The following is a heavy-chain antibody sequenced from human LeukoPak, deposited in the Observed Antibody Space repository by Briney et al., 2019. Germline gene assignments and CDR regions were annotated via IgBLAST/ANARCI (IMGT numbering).Heavy chain of an antibody. CDR2: IYPGDSDT. CDR3: ARHIYYYDSSGSLYYYGMDV. D-gene: IGHD3-22*01. V-gene: IGHV5-51*01. J-gene: IGHJ6*02. Sequence: GESLKISCKGSGYSFTSYWIGWVRQMPGKGLEWMGIIYPGDSDTRYSPSFQDQVTISADKSISTAYLQWSSLKASGTAMYYCARHIYYYDSSGSLYYYGMDVWGQGTTVTVSS. CDR1: GYSFTSYW.